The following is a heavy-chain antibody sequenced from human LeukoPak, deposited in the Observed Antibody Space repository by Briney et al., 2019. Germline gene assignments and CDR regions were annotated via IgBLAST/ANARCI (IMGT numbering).Heavy chain of an antibody. CDR2: ISAYNGNT. D-gene: IGHD6-13*01. CDR3: ARIAAAGTFFDY. CDR1: GYTFTSYG. Sequence: ALVKVSCKASGYTFTSYGISWVRQAPGQGLEWMGWISAYNGNTNYAQKLQGRVTMTTDTSTSTAYMELRSLRSDDTAVYYCARIAAAGTFFDYWGQGTLVTVSS. V-gene: IGHV1-18*01. J-gene: IGHJ4*02.